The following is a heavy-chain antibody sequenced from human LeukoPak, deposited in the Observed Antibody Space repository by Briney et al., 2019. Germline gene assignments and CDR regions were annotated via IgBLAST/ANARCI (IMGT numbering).Heavy chain of an antibody. V-gene: IGHV3-30*04. CDR3: ARDSYAAGSFDY. J-gene: IGHJ4*02. D-gene: IGHD6-13*01. Sequence: PGGSLRLSCAASGFTFSSYAMHWVRQAPGKGLEWVAVISYDGSNKYYADSVKGRFTISRDNSKKTLYLQMNSLRAEDTAVYYCARDSYAAGSFDYWGQGTLVTVSS. CDR1: GFTFSSYA. CDR2: ISYDGSNK.